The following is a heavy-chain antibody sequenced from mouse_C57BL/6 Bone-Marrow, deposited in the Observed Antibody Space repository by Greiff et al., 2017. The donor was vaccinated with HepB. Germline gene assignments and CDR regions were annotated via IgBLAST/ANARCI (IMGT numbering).Heavy chain of an antibody. CDR3: ASLSSFAY. CDR1: GYTFTSYG. D-gene: IGHD1-1*01. CDR2: IYPRSGNT. V-gene: IGHV1-81*01. J-gene: IGHJ3*01. Sequence: LEESGAELARPGASVKLSCKASGYTFTSYGISWVKQRTGQGLEWIGEIYPRSGNTYYNEKFKGKATLTADKSSSTAYMELRSLTSEDSAVYFCASLSSFAYWGQGTLVTVSA.